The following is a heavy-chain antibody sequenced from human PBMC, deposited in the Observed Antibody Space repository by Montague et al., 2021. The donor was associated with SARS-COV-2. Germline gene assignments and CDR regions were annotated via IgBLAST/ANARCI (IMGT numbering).Heavy chain of an antibody. CDR1: GGSVSSRSYY. V-gene: IGHV4-39*01. CDR3: ARRGDYGGPRFDY. CDR2: IYYSGST. D-gene: IGHD4-23*01. Sequence: SETLSLTCTVSGGSVSSRSYYWGWIRQPQGKGLEWTGSIYYSGSTHYNPSLKSRVTISVDTSKNQFSLKLSSVTAADTAVYYCARRGDYGGPRFDYWGQGTLVSVSS. J-gene: IGHJ4*02.